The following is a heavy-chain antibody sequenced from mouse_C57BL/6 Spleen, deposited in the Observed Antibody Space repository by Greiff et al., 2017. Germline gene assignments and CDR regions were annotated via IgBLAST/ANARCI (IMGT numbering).Heavy chain of an antibody. CDR2: IYPGSGST. J-gene: IGHJ1*03. D-gene: IGHD1-1*01. Sequence: QVQLKQPGAELVKPGASVKMSCKASGYTFTSYWITWVKQRPGQGLEWIGDIYPGSGSTNYNEKFKSKATLTVDTSSSTAYMQLSSLTSEDSAVYYCAREALYYGSSSYWYFDVWGTGTTVTVSS. V-gene: IGHV1-55*01. CDR1: GYTFTSYW. CDR3: AREALYYGSSSYWYFDV.